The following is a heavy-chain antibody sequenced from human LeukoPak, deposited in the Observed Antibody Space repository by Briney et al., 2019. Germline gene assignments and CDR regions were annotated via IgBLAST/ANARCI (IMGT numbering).Heavy chain of an antibody. J-gene: IGHJ3*02. CDR3: AKDIVGQLEAFDM. V-gene: IGHV3-9*01. Sequence: GGSLRLSCAASGFTFDDYAMHWVRQAPGKGLEWVSGISWNSGSIGYADSVKGRFTVSRDNAKNPLYLQMNSLRAEDTALYYYAKDIVGQLEAFDMWGQGTMVTVSS. CDR1: GFTFDDYA. CDR2: ISWNSGSI. D-gene: IGHD6-13*01.